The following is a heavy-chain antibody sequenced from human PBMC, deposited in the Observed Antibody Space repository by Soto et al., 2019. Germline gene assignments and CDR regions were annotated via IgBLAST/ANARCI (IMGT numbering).Heavy chain of an antibody. V-gene: IGHV5-51*01. CDR3: ARDKDNIPGYYYDSSGYDYYYYVMDG. J-gene: IGHJ6*02. CDR1: GYSFTSYW. Sequence: PGESLKISCKGSGYSFTSYWIGWVRQMPGKGLEWMGIIYPGDSDTRYSPSFQGQVTISADESISTAYLQWSSLKASDTAMYYCARDKDNIPGYYYDSSGYDYYYYVMDGWGQGTTVTVSS. D-gene: IGHD3-22*01. CDR2: IYPGDSDT.